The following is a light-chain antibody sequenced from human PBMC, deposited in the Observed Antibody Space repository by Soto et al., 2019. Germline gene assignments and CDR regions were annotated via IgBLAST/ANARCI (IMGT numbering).Light chain of an antibody. CDR3: QQYYSYPRT. J-gene: IGKJ1*01. Sequence: AIRMTQSPSSFSASTGDRVTITCRVSQGISSYLAWYQQKPGKAPKLLIYAASTLQSGVPSRFSGSGSGTDFTLTISCLQSEDFATYYCQQYYSYPRTCGQGTKVEIK. CDR2: AAS. CDR1: QGISSY. V-gene: IGKV1-8*01.